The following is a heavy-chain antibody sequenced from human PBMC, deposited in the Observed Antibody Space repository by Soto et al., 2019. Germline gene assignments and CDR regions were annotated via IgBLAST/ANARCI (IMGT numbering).Heavy chain of an antibody. CDR2: ISVYDGNT. V-gene: IGHV1-18*01. CDR1: GYSFNAYG. CDR3: ARTYYDSSRPTRQGS. J-gene: IGHJ5*02. Sequence: ASVEVSCKDSGYSFNAYGISLVRQDPGQELEWLGWISVYDGNTNYAQKIQDRVIMTTDTSTSTAYLELRSLRSDDTAVYYCARTYYDSSRPTRQGSWGQGTLVTVTS. D-gene: IGHD3-22*01.